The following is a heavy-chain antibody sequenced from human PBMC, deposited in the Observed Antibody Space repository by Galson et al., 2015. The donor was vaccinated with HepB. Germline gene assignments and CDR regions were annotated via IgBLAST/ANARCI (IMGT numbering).Heavy chain of an antibody. V-gene: IGHV6-1*01. CDR3: ARGGRAVAGTSSWFDP. D-gene: IGHD6-19*01. CDR1: GDSVSSNSAA. J-gene: IGHJ5*02. Sequence: CAISGDSVSSNSAAWNWIRQSPSRGLEWLGRTYYRSKWYNDYAVSVKSRITINPDTSKNQFSLQLNSVTPEDTAVYYCARGGRAVAGTSSWFDPWGQGTLVTVSS. CDR2: TYYRSKWYN.